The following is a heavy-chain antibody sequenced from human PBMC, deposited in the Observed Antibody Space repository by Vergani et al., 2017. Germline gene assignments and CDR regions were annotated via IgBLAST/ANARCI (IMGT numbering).Heavy chain of an antibody. CDR1: GYTFTGYY. CDR2: INPNSGGT. D-gene: IGHD2-2*01. V-gene: IGHV1-2*02. J-gene: IGHJ4*02. Sequence: QVQLVQSGAEVKKPGASVKVSCKASGYTFTGYYMHWVRQAPGQGLEWMGWINPNSGGTNYAQKFQGRVTMTRDMSISTAYMELSRLRSDDTAVYYCARDILNIVVVPAANILGLDYWGQGTLVTVSS. CDR3: ARDILNIVVVPAANILGLDY.